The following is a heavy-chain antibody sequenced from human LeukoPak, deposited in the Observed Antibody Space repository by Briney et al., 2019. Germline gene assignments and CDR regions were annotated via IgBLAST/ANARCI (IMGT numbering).Heavy chain of an antibody. CDR2: ISGSGGRT. V-gene: IGHV3-23*01. Sequence: GGSLRLSCAGSGFAFSSYGLSWVRQAPGKGLEWVSAISGSGGRTYYADSVRGRFSISRDNSKSTLYLQMDTLRAEDTAVYYCAKRVPAAPTYYYMDVWGKGATVTVSS. D-gene: IGHD2-2*01. J-gene: IGHJ6*03. CDR3: AKRVPAAPTYYYMDV. CDR1: GFAFSSYG.